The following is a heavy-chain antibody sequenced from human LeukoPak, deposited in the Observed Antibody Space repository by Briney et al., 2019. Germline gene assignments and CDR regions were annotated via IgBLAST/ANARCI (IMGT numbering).Heavy chain of an antibody. CDR1: GFTFSSYA. D-gene: IGHD6-19*01. CDR2: ISGSGGST. V-gene: IGHV3-23*01. J-gene: IGHJ4*02. Sequence: PGGSLRLSCAASGFTFSSYAMSWVRQAPGKGLEWVSAISGSGGSTYYADSVKGRFTISRDNSKNTLYLQMNSLRAEDTAVYYCAKDLGKIQSIAVAGTPDYWGQGTQVTVSS. CDR3: AKDLGKIQSIAVAGTPDY.